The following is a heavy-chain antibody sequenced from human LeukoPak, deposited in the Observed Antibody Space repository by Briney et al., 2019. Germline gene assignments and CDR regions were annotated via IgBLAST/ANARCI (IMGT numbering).Heavy chain of an antibody. CDR3: ARGDTAMVTGFDY. Sequence: SVKVSCKASGGTFSSYAISWVRQAPGQGLKWMGGIIPIFGTANYAQKFQGRVTITADESTSTAYMELSSLRSEDTAVYYCARGDTAMVTGFDYWGQGTLVTVSS. CDR2: IIPIFGTA. V-gene: IGHV1-69*13. D-gene: IGHD5-18*01. CDR1: GGTFSSYA. J-gene: IGHJ4*02.